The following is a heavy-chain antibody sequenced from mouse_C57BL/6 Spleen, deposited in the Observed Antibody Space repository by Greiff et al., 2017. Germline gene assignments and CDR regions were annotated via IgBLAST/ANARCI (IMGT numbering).Heavy chain of an antibody. Sequence: EVQLVESGPELVKPGASVKISCKASGYSFTGYYMNWVKQSPEKSLEWIGEINPSTGGTTYNQKFKAKATLTVDKSSSTAYMQLKSLTSEDSAVYYCARSGYYGSYAMDYWGQGTSVTVSS. CDR3: ARSGYYGSYAMDY. CDR1: GYSFTGYY. CDR2: INPSTGGT. J-gene: IGHJ4*01. D-gene: IGHD1-1*01. V-gene: IGHV1-42*01.